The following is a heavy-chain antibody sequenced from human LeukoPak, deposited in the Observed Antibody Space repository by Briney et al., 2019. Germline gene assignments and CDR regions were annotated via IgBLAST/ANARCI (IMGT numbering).Heavy chain of an antibody. J-gene: IGHJ4*02. D-gene: IGHD6-19*01. CDR2: IKQDGSER. V-gene: IGHV3-7*01. CDR1: GFTLSSYW. Sequence: PGGSLRLSCAASGFTLSSYWMTWVRQAPGKGLEWVATIKQDGSERYYVDSVKGRFSISRDNARNSLYLQMNSLRAEDTAVYYCAREYSSDWPTRFDYWGQGTLVTVSS. CDR3: AREYSSDWPTRFDY.